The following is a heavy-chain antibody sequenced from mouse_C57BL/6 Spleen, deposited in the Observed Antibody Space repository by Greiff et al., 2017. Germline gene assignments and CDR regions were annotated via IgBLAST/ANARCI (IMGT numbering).Heavy chain of an antibody. CDR3: ARKGIYYGNFDY. V-gene: IGHV3-6*01. J-gene: IGHJ2*01. D-gene: IGHD2-1*01. CDR2: ISYDGSN. CDR1: GYSITSGYY. Sequence: VQLQQSGPGLVKPSQSLSLTCSVTGYSITSGYYWNWIRQFPGNKLEWMGYISYDGSNNYNPSLKNRISITRDTSKNQFFLKLNSVTTEDTATYYCARKGIYYGNFDYWGQGTTLTVSS.